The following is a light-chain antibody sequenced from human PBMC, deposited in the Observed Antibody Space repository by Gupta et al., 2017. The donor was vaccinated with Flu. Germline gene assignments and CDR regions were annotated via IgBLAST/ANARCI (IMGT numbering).Light chain of an antibody. J-gene: IGKJ2*01. CDR2: GAS. CDR3: QQECNSPST. V-gene: IGKV3-20*01. CDR1: QSVHNNY. Sequence: LRLSPSESGTPSYVARQSVHNNYLTWYQQKPGQAPTLLIYGASSSATGVPDRFSGSGSGTDFTLTISRREPEDFAVYYCQQECNSPSTFGQGTKVEIK.